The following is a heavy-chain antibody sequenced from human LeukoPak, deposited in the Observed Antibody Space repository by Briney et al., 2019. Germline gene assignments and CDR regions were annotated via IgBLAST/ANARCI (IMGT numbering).Heavy chain of an antibody. J-gene: IGHJ5*02. CDR3: AREMQLVKNWFDP. V-gene: IGHV1-69*04. Sequence: SVKVSCKASGGTFGSYAISWVRQAPGQGLKWMGRIIPILGIANYAQKFQGRVTITADKSTSTAYMELSSLRSEDTAVYYCAREMQLVKNWFDPWGQGTLVTVSS. CDR1: GGTFGSYA. CDR2: IIPILGIA. D-gene: IGHD6-13*01.